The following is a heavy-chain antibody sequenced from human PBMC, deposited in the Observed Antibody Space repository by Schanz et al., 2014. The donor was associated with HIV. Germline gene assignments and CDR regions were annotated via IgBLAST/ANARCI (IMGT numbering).Heavy chain of an antibody. D-gene: IGHD3-10*01. Sequence: QVQLVQSGAEVTKPGASVKVSCKTSGYTFTGHYMHWIRQAPGQGLEWMGWINPNSGATQYAQKFQDRVTMTREKSISTVYMGLTSLTPDDTAVYFCARGASVAARGWFDPWGQGTLIIVSS. CDR3: ARGASVAARGWFDP. J-gene: IGHJ5*02. CDR2: INPNSGAT. V-gene: IGHV1-2*02. CDR1: GYTFTGHY.